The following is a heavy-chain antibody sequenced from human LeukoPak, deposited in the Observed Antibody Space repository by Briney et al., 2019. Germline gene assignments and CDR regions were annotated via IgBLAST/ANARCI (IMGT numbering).Heavy chain of an antibody. D-gene: IGHD6-19*01. Sequence: SETLSLTCTVSGGSISSSSYYWGWIRQPPGKGLEWIGCIYYTGSTYYKPSLKSRVTISVDTSKNQFSLKLSSVTAADTAVYYCARQKGGVAGLKYYFDFWGQGTLVTVSS. J-gene: IGHJ4*02. CDR2: IYYTGST. CDR3: ARQKGGVAGLKYYFDF. V-gene: IGHV4-39*01. CDR1: GGSISSSSYY.